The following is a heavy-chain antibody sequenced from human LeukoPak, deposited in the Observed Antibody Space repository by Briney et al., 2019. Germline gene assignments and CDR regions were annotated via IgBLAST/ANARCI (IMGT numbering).Heavy chain of an antibody. CDR1: GGSMSSVSNS. CDR2: VYYSRSS. D-gene: IGHD6-13*01. Sequence: SETLSLTCAVSGGSMSSVSNSWTWIRQPPGKGLEWIGYVYYSRSSYYNPSLESRVIISVDRSKNQFSLKVSSVTAADTAVYYCARDQQQLVPGTFDIWGQGIMVTVSS. CDR3: ARDQQQLVPGTFDI. J-gene: IGHJ3*02. V-gene: IGHV4-30-2*01.